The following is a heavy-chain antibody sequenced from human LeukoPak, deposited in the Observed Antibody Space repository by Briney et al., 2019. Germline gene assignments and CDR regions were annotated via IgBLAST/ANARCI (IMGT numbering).Heavy chain of an antibody. CDR3: ARGSTSGWPDYFDY. D-gene: IGHD6-19*01. V-gene: IGHV3-74*01. J-gene: IGHJ4*02. CDR1: GFTFRNYW. CDR2: INGDGSST. Sequence: PGGSLRLSCAASGFTFRNYWMHWVRQAPGKGLVWVSRINGDGSSTPYANSVKGRFTISRDNAKNTLYLQMHSLRADDTAVYYCARGSTSGWPDYFDYWGQGSVVTVSS.